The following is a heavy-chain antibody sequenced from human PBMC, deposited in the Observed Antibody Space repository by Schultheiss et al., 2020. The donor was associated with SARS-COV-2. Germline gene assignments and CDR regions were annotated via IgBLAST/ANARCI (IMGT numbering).Heavy chain of an antibody. J-gene: IGHJ4*02. Sequence: SETLSLTCAVSGGSISSGGYSWSWIRQPPGKGLEWIGDINHSVSTNYNVSLKSRVSISVGTSKNQFSLKLSSVTAADTAVYYCARGVGWIEGDYWGQGTLVTV. D-gene: IGHD2-2*03. CDR2: INHSVST. CDR3: ARGVGWIEGDY. CDR1: GGSISSGGYS. V-gene: IGHV4-30-2*01.